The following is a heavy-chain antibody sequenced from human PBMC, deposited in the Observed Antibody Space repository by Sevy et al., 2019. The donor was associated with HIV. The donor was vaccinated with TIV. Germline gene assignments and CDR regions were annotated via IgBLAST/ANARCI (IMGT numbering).Heavy chain of an antibody. J-gene: IGHJ4*01. CDR1: GGSIRNYF. CDR3: ARESIGAVGDFDY. Sequence: SEILSLTCTVSGGSIRNYFWSWIRQPPGKGLEWIGYIYYSGSTNYNPSLKTRLTISLDTSKNQFSLNLSSVTAADTAVYYCARESIGAVGDFDYWGHGTLVTVSS. CDR2: IYYSGST. D-gene: IGHD6-13*01. V-gene: IGHV4-59*01.